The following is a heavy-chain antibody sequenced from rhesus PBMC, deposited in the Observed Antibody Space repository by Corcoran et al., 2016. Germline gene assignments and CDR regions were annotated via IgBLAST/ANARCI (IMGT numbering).Heavy chain of an antibody. D-gene: IGHD5-24*01. CDR2: IYWNDDK. V-gene: IGHV2-1*01. CDR3: ARSYSGYSFTGHLDY. J-gene: IGHJ4*01. Sequence: QVTLKESGPALVKPTQTLTLTCTFSGFSLSTSGMGVGWLRQPSRKTLEWLAHIYWNDDKYYSTSLKSRLTISKDTSKNQVVLTMTNMDPVDTATYYCARSYSGYSFTGHLDYWGQGVLVTVSS. CDR1: GFSLSTSGMG.